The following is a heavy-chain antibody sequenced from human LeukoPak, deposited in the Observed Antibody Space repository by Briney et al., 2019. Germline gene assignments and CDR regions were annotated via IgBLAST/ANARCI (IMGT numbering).Heavy chain of an antibody. CDR2: ISASGGST. J-gene: IGHJ5*02. CDR3: AKGALSSSRQNWLDP. D-gene: IGHD2-2*01. V-gene: IGHV3-23*01. Sequence: GGSLRLSCAASGFTFSSSAMSWVRQAPGKGLEWVSAISASGGSTFHADSVKGRFTISRDNSKNTLYLQMNSLRAEDTAVYYCAKGALSSSRQNWLDPWGQGTQVTVSS. CDR1: GFTFSSSA.